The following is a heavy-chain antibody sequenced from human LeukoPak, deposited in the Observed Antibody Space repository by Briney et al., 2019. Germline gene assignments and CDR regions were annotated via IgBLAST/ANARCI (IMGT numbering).Heavy chain of an antibody. CDR1: GDIITGNSIV. J-gene: IGHJ4*02. D-gene: IGHD1-1*01. CDR3: ARDIRNGAAFDH. Sequence: SQTLSLTCAISGDIITGNSIVWNWIRQSPSRGLEWLGRTYYRTRWYNDYAMSVESRITINPDTSENQFSLHLKSVTPDDTAIYFCARDIRNGAAFDHWGQGTLVTVSS. CDR2: TYYRTRWYN. V-gene: IGHV6-1*01.